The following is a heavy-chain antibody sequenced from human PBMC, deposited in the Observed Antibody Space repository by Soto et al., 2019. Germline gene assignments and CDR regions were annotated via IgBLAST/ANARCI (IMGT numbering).Heavy chain of an antibody. CDR3: ARGIQIAAAGTGFDY. V-gene: IGHV3-21*01. CDR2: ISSSSSYI. CDR1: GFTFSSYS. J-gene: IGHJ4*02. D-gene: IGHD6-13*01. Sequence: GESLKISCAASGFTFSSYSMNWVRQAPGKGLEWVSSISSSSSYIYYADSVKGRFTISRDNAKNSLYLQMNSLRAEDTAVYYCARGIQIAAAGTGFDYWGQGTLVTVSS.